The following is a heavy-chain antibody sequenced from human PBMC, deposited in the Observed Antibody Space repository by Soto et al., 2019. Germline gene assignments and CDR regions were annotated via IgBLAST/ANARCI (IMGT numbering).Heavy chain of an antibody. Sequence: SETLSLTCTVSGGSISNYYWSWIRQPPGKGLEWIGYIYYSGSTTYNPSLKSRVTISVDTSKNQFSLKLSSVTAPDTAVYYCARAVCTNGICYPGPSFDYWGQGTLVTVSS. CDR3: ARAVCTNGICYPGPSFDY. D-gene: IGHD2-8*01. J-gene: IGHJ4*02. V-gene: IGHV4-59*01. CDR2: IYYSGST. CDR1: GGSISNYY.